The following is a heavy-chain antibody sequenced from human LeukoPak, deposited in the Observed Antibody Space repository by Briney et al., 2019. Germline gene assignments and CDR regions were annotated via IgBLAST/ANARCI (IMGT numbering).Heavy chain of an antibody. Sequence: GGSLRLSCAASGFTFSSYGMHWVRQAPGKGLEWVAVISYDGSNKYYADSVKGRFTISRDNSKNTLYLQMNSLRAADTAVYYCARDHGAYYDSSGPYWFQRWFDPWGQGTLVTVSS. V-gene: IGHV3-30*03. CDR3: ARDHGAYYDSSGPYWFQRWFDP. CDR2: ISYDGSNK. CDR1: GFTFSSYG. D-gene: IGHD3-22*01. J-gene: IGHJ5*02.